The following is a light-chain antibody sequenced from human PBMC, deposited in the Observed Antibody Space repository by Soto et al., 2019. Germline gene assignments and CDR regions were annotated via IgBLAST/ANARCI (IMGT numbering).Light chain of an antibody. CDR2: EVS. CDR1: SSDVGGYNY. CDR3: SSYTSRSTLMV. V-gene: IGLV2-14*01. Sequence: HSALTQPDSLSGSPGQSVTISCPGTSSDVGGYNYVSWYQQHPGKAPKLMIYEVSNRPSGVSNRFSGSKSGNTASLTISGLQAEDEADYYCSSYTSRSTLMVFGGGTTLTVL. J-gene: IGLJ2*01.